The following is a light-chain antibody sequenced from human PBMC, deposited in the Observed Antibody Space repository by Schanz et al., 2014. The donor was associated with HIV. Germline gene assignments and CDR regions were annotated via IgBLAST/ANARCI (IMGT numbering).Light chain of an antibody. Sequence: QSVLTQPPSVSAAPGQRVTISCSGSTSNIGNNYVSWYQQFPGAAPKLLIYENNKRPSGIPDRFSASKSGPSATLGITGLQTGDEADYYCGTWDSRLNAGVFGGGTKLTVL. CDR1: TSNIGNNY. CDR2: ENN. J-gene: IGLJ3*02. CDR3: GTWDSRLNAGV. V-gene: IGLV1-51*02.